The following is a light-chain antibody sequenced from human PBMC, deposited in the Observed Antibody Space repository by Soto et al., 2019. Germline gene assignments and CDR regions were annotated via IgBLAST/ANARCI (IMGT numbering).Light chain of an antibody. J-gene: IGKJ1*01. CDR2: DTS. CDR3: QQYVSSTRT. CDR1: QSVSSY. Sequence: EIVLTQSPATLSLSPGERATLSCRASQSVSSYLAWYQQKPGQAPRLLIYDTSTRATGIPARFSGGGSGTDFTLTISRLEPEDFAVYYCQQYVSSTRTFGQGTKVDIK. V-gene: IGKV3-11*01.